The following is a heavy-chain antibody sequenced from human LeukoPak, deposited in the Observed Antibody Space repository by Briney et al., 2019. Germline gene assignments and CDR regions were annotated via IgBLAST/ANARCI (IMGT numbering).Heavy chain of an antibody. J-gene: IGHJ4*02. CDR2: ISTNGGTT. CDR3: AGGRGETSARPFFDYR. Sequence: TGGSLRLSCAASGFTFTTYSMYWVRQAPGKGLDYVSGISTNGGTTYYANSVKGRFTISRDNSKNTVYLQMASLRAEDMGVYYCAGGRGETSARPFFDYRGGQGSLVTVSS. CDR1: GFTFTTYS. D-gene: IGHD3/OR15-3a*01. V-gene: IGHV3-64*01.